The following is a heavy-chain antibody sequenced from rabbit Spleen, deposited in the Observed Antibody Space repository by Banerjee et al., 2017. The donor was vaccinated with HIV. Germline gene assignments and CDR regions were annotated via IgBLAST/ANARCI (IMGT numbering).Heavy chain of an antibody. CDR3: ARGSATMTMVITGYYFNL. CDR2: IEPIFGNT. CDR1: GFDFYNYG. D-gene: IGHD2-1*01. J-gene: IGHJ4*01. Sequence: QEQLVESGGGLVQPGGSLKLSCKASGFDFYNYGVTWVRQAPGKGLEWIGYIEPIFGNTYHANWVNGRFTISRTSSTTVTLQMTSLTAADTATYFCARGSATMTMVITGYYFNLWGPGTLVTVS. V-gene: IGHV1S39*01.